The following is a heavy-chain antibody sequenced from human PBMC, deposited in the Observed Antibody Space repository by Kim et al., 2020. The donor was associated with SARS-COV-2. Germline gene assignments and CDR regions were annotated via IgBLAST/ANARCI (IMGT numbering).Heavy chain of an antibody. V-gene: IGHV1-2*02. CDR3: AIDEYDGMDV. CDR1: GYTFTGYY. J-gene: IGHJ6*02. CDR2: INPNSGDT. Sequence: ASVKVSCKTSGYTFTGYYMHWVRQAPGQGLEWRGWINPNSGDTKYAQKFQGRVTMTRDTSISTAYMELSRLRADDTAVDYCAIDEYDGMDVWGQGTTVTV.